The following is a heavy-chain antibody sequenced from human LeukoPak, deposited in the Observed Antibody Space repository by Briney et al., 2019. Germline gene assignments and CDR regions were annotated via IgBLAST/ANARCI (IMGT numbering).Heavy chain of an antibody. CDR2: ISSNGGST. J-gene: IGHJ4*02. V-gene: IGHV3-64*04. CDR3: AKWGDYDILTGYYVSDF. Sequence: GGSLRLSCSASGFTFSSYAMHWVRQAPGKGLEYVSAISSNGGSTYYADSVKGRFTISRDNSKNTLYVEMNTLRAEDTAVYYCAKWGDYDILTGYYVSDFWGQGTLVTVSS. CDR1: GFTFSSYA. D-gene: IGHD3-9*01.